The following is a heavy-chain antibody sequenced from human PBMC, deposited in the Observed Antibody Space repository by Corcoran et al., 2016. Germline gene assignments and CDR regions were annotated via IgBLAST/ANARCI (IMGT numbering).Heavy chain of an antibody. Sequence: EVQLFEPGGGLVKPGGSLRLSCAASGFTFSNAWMNWVRQAPGKGLEWVGRIKSKTDGGTKDYAAPVKGRFTISRDDSKNKLYLQMNSRKTEDTAVYYCTTEAPGPYDHLDYWGQGTLVTVSS. V-gene: IGHV3-15*07. D-gene: IGHD5-12*01. CDR1: GFTFSNAW. CDR2: IKSKTDGGTK. J-gene: IGHJ4*02. CDR3: TTEAPGPYDHLDY.